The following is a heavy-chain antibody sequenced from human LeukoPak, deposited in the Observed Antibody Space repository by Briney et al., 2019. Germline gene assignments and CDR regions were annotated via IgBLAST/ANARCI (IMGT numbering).Heavy chain of an antibody. V-gene: IGHV4-4*07. CDR3: ARGHITMVRGPNNWFGP. J-gene: IGHJ5*02. Sequence: KPSETLSLTCTVSGGSISSYYWSWIRQPAGKGLEWIGRIYTSGSTNYNPSLKSRVTMSVDTSKNQFSLKLSSVTAADTAVYYCARGHITMVRGPNNWFGPWGQGTLVTVSS. CDR1: GGSISSYY. CDR2: IYTSGST. D-gene: IGHD3-10*01.